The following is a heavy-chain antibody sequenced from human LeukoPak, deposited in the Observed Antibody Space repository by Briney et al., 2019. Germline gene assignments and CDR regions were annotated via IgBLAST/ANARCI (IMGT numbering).Heavy chain of an antibody. CDR3: ARGGRYGETFDY. D-gene: IGHD4-17*01. CDR2: IYYSGTT. V-gene: IGHV4-59*08. CDR1: GGSISGYY. Sequence: SETLSLTCTVSGGSISGYYWSWIRQPPGKGLEWIGYIYYSGTTSYNPSLRSRVTISVDTSSKQVSLMLSSVTAADTAVYYCARGGRYGETFDYWGQGTLVTVSS. J-gene: IGHJ4*02.